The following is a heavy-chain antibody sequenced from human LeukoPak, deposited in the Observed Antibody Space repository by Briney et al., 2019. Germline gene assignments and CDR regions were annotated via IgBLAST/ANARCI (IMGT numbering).Heavy chain of an antibody. Sequence: SETLSLTCTVSGGSISGYYWSWIRQPAGKGLEWIGRIYTSGSTNYNPSLKSRVTMSVDTSKNQFSLKLSSVTAADTAVYYCARVADGAAAGLFDYWGQGTLVTVSS. D-gene: IGHD6-13*01. V-gene: IGHV4-4*07. CDR1: GGSISGYY. CDR2: IYTSGST. CDR3: ARVADGAAAGLFDY. J-gene: IGHJ4*02.